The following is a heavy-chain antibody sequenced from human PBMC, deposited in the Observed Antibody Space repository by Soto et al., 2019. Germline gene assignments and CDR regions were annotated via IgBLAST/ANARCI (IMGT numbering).Heavy chain of an antibody. V-gene: IGHV1-8*01. CDR1: GYTFTSYD. Sequence: WASVKVSCKASGYTFTSYDINWVRQATGQGLEWMGWMDPNSGNTGYAQKFRGRVTMTRNTSISTAYMELSSLRSEDTAVYYCAREESSGWYRYYYYYYGMDVWGQGTTVTVSS. CDR2: MDPNSGNT. CDR3: AREESSGWYRYYYYYYGMDV. D-gene: IGHD6-19*01. J-gene: IGHJ6*02.